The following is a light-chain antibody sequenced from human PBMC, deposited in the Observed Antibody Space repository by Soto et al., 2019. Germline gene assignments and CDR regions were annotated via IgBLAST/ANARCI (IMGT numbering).Light chain of an antibody. CDR1: QGISGA. J-gene: IGKJ2*01. Sequence: AIQLTQSPSSLSASVGDTITITCRASQGISGALAWYQQKPGRSPNLLIYEASNLESGVPSRFSGSGSATDFTLTISSLQPGDFATYYCQQFNTYPYTFGQGTKVEIK. CDR2: EAS. V-gene: IGKV1-13*02. CDR3: QQFNTYPYT.